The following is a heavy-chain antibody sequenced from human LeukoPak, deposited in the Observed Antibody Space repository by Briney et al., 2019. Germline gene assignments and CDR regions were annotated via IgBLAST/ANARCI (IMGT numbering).Heavy chain of an antibody. CDR2: ISYDESNK. Sequence: GGSLRLSCAASGITFSNYAMHWVRQAPGKGLEWVAIISYDESNKYYADSVKDRFTISRDNSKNTLYLQMNSLRAEDTAVYYCASIGERYLQTEHYFHHWGQGTLVTVSS. CDR3: ASIGERYLQTEHYFHH. J-gene: IGHJ1*01. CDR1: GITFSNYA. V-gene: IGHV3-30*04. D-gene: IGHD3-3*01.